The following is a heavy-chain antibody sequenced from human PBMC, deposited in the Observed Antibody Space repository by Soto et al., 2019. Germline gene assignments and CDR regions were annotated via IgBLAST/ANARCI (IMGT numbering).Heavy chain of an antibody. Sequence: PSETLSLTCTVSDDFISSYYWNWIRQPAGKGLEWIGRVSTNGATNYNPSLESRVTMSVDTSKNQFSLKLTSVTAADTAVYFCARADYAILTGSYAMGVWGQGTTLTVSS. CDR3: ARADYAILTGSYAMGV. J-gene: IGHJ6*02. D-gene: IGHD3-9*01. V-gene: IGHV4-4*07. CDR2: VSTNGAT. CDR1: DDFISSYY.